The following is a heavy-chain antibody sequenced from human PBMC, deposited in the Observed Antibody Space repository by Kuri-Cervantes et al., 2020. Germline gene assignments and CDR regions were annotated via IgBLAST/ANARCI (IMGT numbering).Heavy chain of an antibody. J-gene: IGHJ4*02. Sequence: GGSLRLSCAVSGLIFSSCSMHWVRQAPGKGLEWVALISYDGSNTLYADSVRGRFTISRDNSKNTLYLRMSSLRPDDTAVYFCASPSWGSSGWYPTDYWGLGTLVTVSS. CDR3: ASPSWGSSGWYPTDY. CDR1: GLIFSSCS. V-gene: IGHV3-30*04. CDR2: ISYDGSNT. D-gene: IGHD6-19*01.